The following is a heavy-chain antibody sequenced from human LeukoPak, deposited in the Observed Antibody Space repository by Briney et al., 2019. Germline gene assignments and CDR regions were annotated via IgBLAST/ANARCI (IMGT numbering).Heavy chain of an antibody. CDR3: AQQGAYGSGTYGGFDY. D-gene: IGHD3-10*01. CDR1: GYSFSTYW. V-gene: IGHV5-51*01. J-gene: IGHJ4*02. Sequence: GESLKISCQTSGYSFSTYWIGWVRQMPGKGLEWMGIIYPGDSDTIYDPSFQGQVTISVDKSNNTAYLQRSSLKASDTAIYYCAQQGAYGSGTYGGFDYWGQGTLVTVSS. CDR2: IYPGDSDT.